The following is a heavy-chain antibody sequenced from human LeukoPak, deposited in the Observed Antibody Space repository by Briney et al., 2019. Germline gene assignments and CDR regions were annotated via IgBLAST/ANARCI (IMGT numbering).Heavy chain of an antibody. CDR3: ARDFQVYDSIGYYGGYFDY. V-gene: IGHV3-30*04. D-gene: IGHD3-22*01. J-gene: IGHJ4*02. CDR2: ISYDGSNK. Sequence: GGSLRLSCAASGFTFSSYAMHWVRQAPGKGLEGVAVISYDGSNKYYADSVKGRFTISRDNSKNPLYLQMNSLRADDTSVYYCARDFQVYDSIGYYGGYFDYWGQGTLVTVSS. CDR1: GFTFSSYA.